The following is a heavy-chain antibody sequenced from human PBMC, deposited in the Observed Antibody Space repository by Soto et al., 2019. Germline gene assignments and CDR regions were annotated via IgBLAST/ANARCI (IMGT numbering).Heavy chain of an antibody. J-gene: IGHJ4*02. Sequence: GGSLRLSCEASDFTFANAWMNWVRQAPGKGLEWVGRIKSKTDGATTDYAAPVKGRFTISREDSKNTLYLQMNSLKTEDTAVYYCITGCRGYGIFDYWGQGALVTVSS. CDR2: IKSKTDGATT. V-gene: IGHV3-15*07. CDR3: ITGCRGYGIFDY. CDR1: DFTFANAW. D-gene: IGHD5-18*01.